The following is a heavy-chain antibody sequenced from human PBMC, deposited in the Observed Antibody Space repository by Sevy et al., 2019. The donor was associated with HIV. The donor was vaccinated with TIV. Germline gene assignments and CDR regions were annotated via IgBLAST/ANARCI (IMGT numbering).Heavy chain of an antibody. D-gene: IGHD3-22*01. CDR2: ISGSGTRT. Sequence: GGSLRLSCAVSGFSFDSYGMTWVRQAPGKGLEWVSGISGSGTRTYYADSVKGRFSISRDNSKNRLYLQMNSLRSEDTGIDYWGKGGGGHYDPDEIGYYFYYYNMDVWGKGTTVTVSS. V-gene: IGHV3-23*01. CDR3: GKGGGGHYDPDEIGYYFYYYNMDV. CDR1: GFSFDSYG. J-gene: IGHJ6*03.